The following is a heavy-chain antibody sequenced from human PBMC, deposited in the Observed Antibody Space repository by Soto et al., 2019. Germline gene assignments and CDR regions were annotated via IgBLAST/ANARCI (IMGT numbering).Heavy chain of an antibody. CDR3: ARGRLVAGTVDS. J-gene: IGHJ4*02. Sequence: QVQLVQSGAEVKKPGASVKVACKASGYTFTSYDIKWVRQATGQGLEWMGWMNPTTGSTGFAQKCQGRVTRISNTSISEAYLVLSSLTSEDTAVYYCARGRLVAGTVDSWGQGTLVTVSS. D-gene: IGHD1-7*01. CDR2: MNPTTGST. V-gene: IGHV1-8*01. CDR1: GYTFTSYD.